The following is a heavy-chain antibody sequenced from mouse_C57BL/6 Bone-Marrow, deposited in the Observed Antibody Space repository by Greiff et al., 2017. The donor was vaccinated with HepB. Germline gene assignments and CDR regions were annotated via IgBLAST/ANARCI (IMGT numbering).Heavy chain of an antibody. J-gene: IGHJ1*03. V-gene: IGHV1-54*01. CDR2: INPGSGGT. Sequence: QVQLQQSGAELVRPGTSVKVSCKASGYAFTNYLIEWVKQRPGQGLEWIGVINPGSGGTNYNEKFKGKATLTADKSSSTAYMQLSSLTSEDSAVYFCARGNRDYYGSRGYFDVWGTGTTVTVSS. CDR1: GYAFTNYL. D-gene: IGHD1-1*01. CDR3: ARGNRDYYGSRGYFDV.